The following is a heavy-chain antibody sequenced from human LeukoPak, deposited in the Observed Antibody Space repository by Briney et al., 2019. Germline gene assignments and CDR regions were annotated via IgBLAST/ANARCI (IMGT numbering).Heavy chain of an antibody. J-gene: IGHJ4*02. V-gene: IGHV1-18*01. CDR3: ARDLTAGGDGQGY. CDR2: IRPYKGKT. D-gene: IGHD2-21*01. Sequence: ASVKVSCKTSGYTFTSYGLNWVRQAPGQGLEWMGWIRPYKGKTNYAQKLQGRVTMTTDTSTSTAHMELRSLRTDDTAVYYCARDLTAGGDGQGYWGQGTLVTVSS. CDR1: GYTFTSYG.